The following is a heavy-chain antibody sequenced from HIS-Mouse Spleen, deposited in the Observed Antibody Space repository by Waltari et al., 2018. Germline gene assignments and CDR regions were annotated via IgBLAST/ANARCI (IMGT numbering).Heavy chain of an antibody. J-gene: IGHJ2*01. CDR2: IYYSGRT. CDR3: AREIPYSSSWYDWYFDL. CDR1: GGSISISSYY. Sequence: QLQLQASGPGLVKPPETVSLTCAVSGGSISISSYYWGWLRPPPGKGLEWIGSIYYSGRTYYNPALKSRVTISVDTSKNQFSLKLSSVSAADTAVYYCAREIPYSSSWYDWYFDLWGRGTLVTVSS. V-gene: IGHV4-39*07. D-gene: IGHD6-13*01.